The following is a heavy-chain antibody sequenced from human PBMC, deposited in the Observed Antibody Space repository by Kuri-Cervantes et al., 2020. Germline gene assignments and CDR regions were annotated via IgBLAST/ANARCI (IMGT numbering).Heavy chain of an antibody. V-gene: IGHV3-74*01. Sequence: GESLKISCAASGFSFSSYWVHWVRQGPGKGLEWVSRISSDGRITTYADSVKGRFTISRDNSKNTLYLQMNSLRAEDTAVYYCVRRYFDYWGQGTLVTVSS. CDR3: VRRYFDY. J-gene: IGHJ4*02. CDR2: ISSDGRIT. CDR1: GFSFSSYW.